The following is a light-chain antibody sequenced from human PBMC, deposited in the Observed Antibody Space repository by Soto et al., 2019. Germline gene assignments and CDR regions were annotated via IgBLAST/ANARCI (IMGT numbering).Light chain of an antibody. CDR3: CSYAGSYTYV. V-gene: IGLV2-11*01. CDR2: DVT. Sequence: QCVLTQPRSGSGSPGQSVTISCTGTNSDVCTFYFVSWYQQYPDKGPKLIIYDVTERPSGVPDRFSGSKSGNTASLTISGLQAEDEADYYCCSYAGSYTYVFGSGTKVTVL. J-gene: IGLJ1*01. CDR1: NSDVCTFYF.